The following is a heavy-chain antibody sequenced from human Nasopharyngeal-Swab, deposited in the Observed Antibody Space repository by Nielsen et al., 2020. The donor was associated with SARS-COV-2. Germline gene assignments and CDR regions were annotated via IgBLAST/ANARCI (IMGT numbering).Heavy chain of an antibody. J-gene: IGHJ5*02. D-gene: IGHD2-15*01. CDR3: ARGGDPREVVAATDCFDP. Sequence: ASVKVSCKASGYTLTGYYMHWVRQAPGQGLEWMGWINPHSRGTKYAQKFQGRVTMTRDTSTSTVYMELSSLRSEDTAVYYCARGGDPREVVAATDCFDPWGQGTLVTVSS. CDR1: GYTLTGYY. CDR2: INPHSRGT. V-gene: IGHV1-2*02.